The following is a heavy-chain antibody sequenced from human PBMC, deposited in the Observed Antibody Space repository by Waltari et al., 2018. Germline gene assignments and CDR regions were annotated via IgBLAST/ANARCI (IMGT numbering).Heavy chain of an antibody. Sequence: QVQLVQSGAEVKKPGASVNVYCKASGYTFTGYYMHWVRPAPGHGLEWMGWTNPTSGGTNYAQKVQGWVTMTRDTSINTAYMELSRLRSDDTAVYYCARDCYYGSGSYHRFYYYYGMDVWGQGTTVTVSS. CDR1: GYTFTGYY. CDR2: TNPTSGGT. D-gene: IGHD3-10*01. J-gene: IGHJ6*02. CDR3: ARDCYYGSGSYHRFYYYYGMDV. V-gene: IGHV1-2*04.